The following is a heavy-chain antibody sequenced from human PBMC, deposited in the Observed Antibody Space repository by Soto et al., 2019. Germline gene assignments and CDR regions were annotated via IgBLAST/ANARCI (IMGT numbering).Heavy chain of an antibody. CDR1: GGSISSGGYY. J-gene: IGHJ6*02. V-gene: IGHV4-61*08. CDR3: ARDRAIAAAGGGHYYYGMDV. D-gene: IGHD6-13*01. Sequence: SETLSLTCTVSGGSISSGGYYWSWIRQHPGKGLKWIGYIYYSGSTNYNPSLESRVTISVDTSKNQFSLKLNSVTAADTAVYYCARDRAIAAAGGGHYYYGMDVWGQGTTVTVSS. CDR2: IYYSGST.